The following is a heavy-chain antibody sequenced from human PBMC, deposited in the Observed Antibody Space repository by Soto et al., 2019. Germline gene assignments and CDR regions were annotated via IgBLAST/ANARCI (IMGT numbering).Heavy chain of an antibody. CDR2: ISYDGSSK. CDR1: GFTFSSYG. J-gene: IGHJ5*02. Sequence: GGSLRLSCAASGFTFSSYGMHWVRQAPGKGLEWVAVISYDGSSKYYADSVKGRFTISRDNSKNTLYLQMNSLRAEDTAVYYCAKGYYDFADNWFDPWGQGTLVTVSS. D-gene: IGHD3-3*01. V-gene: IGHV3-30*18. CDR3: AKGYYDFADNWFDP.